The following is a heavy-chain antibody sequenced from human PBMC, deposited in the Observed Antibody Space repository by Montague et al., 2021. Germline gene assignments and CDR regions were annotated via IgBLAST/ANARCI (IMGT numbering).Heavy chain of an antibody. Sequence: SETLSLTCTVSGDSMNTYKWNWIRQPPGKGLEWIGYIYSSGNTNYNPSLKSRVTISVDTSRNQFFLEVSSVTAADTATYYCAREWSGFDFWGHGTMVTVSS. V-gene: IGHV4-59*01. CDR1: GDSMNTYK. CDR2: IYSSGNT. D-gene: IGHD1-26*01. J-gene: IGHJ3*01. CDR3: AREWSGFDF.